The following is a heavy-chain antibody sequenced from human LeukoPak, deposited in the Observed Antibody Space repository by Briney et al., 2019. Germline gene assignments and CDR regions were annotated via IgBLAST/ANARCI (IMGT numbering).Heavy chain of an antibody. CDR3: TRDVGVAGIFDY. Sequence: SETLSLTCTVSGGSISSGDYYWSWIRQPPGKGLEWIGYIYYSGSTYYNPSLKSRVTISVDTSKDQFSLKLSSVTAADTAVYYCTRDVGVAGIFDYWGQGTLVTVSS. CDR1: GGSISSGDYY. J-gene: IGHJ4*02. CDR2: IYYSGST. V-gene: IGHV4-30-4*01. D-gene: IGHD6-19*01.